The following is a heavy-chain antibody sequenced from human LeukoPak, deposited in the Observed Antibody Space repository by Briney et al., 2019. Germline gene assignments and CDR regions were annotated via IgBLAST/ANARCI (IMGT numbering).Heavy chain of an antibody. CDR1: GFTFSSYS. J-gene: IGHJ6*03. D-gene: IGHD1-7*01. CDR2: IKQDGSEK. V-gene: IGHV3-7*02. Sequence: PGGSLRLSCAASGFTFSSYSMNWVRQAPGKGLEWVANIKQDGSEKYYVDSVKGRFTISRDNAKNSLYLQMNSLRAEDTAVYYCARSPNWNYLFYYYYMDVWGKGTTVTVSS. CDR3: ARSPNWNYLFYYYYMDV.